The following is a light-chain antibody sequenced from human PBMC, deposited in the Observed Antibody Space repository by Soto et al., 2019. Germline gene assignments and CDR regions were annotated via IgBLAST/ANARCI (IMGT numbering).Light chain of an antibody. V-gene: IGKV3-15*01. CDR3: QQYNNWPPA. Sequence: TVMTQSPDTLSVSPGERVTLSCRASQSVNTNLAWYQQKPGQGPRLLVHGASTRATGIPARFSGSGSGTEFALNLSCLQSEDFAVYHCQQYNNWPPAFGQGTKVEMK. CDR1: QSVNTN. CDR2: GAS. J-gene: IGKJ1*01.